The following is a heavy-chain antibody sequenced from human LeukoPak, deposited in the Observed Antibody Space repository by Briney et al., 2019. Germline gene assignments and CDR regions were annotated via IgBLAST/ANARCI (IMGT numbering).Heavy chain of an antibody. J-gene: IGHJ4*02. CDR1: GFTFTDYY. CDR3: ARTKPPCSSCLLLDY. CDR2: INPNNGDT. Sequence: ASVKVSCKASGFTFTDYYIQWVRQAPGQGLEWMGWINPNNGDTKYAQKFQGLVTMSRDTPISTAYMELSRLTSDDTAIYYCARTKPPCSSCLLLDYWGQGTLVTVSS. V-gene: IGHV1-2*02. D-gene: IGHD2-2*01.